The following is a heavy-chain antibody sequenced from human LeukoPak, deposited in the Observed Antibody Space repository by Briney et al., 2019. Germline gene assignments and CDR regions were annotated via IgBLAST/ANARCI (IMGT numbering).Heavy chain of an antibody. Sequence: GGSLRLSCAASGFAFNTYTMNWVRQTPGKGLEWVSSISSTGAYIYHADSMDGRLTVSRDNARNLLYLHMNSLRAEDSAMYFCARVSSNPYSRGYYHFDYWGQGTLVTVSS. V-gene: IGHV3-21*01. CDR2: ISSTGAYI. J-gene: IGHJ4*02. CDR1: GFAFNTYT. CDR3: ARVSSNPYSRGYYHFDY. D-gene: IGHD6-25*01.